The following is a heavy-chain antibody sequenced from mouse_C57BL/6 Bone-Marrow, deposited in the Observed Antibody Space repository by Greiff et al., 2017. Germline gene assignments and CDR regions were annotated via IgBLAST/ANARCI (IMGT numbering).Heavy chain of an antibody. D-gene: IGHD1-1*01. Sequence: QVQLQQSGAELARPGASVKLSCKASGYTFTSYGISWVKQRTGQGLEWIGENYPRSGNTYYNEKFKGKATLTADKSSSTAYMELRSLTSEDSAVYFCAPSYYDWGQGTLVTVSA. CDR1: GYTFTSYG. V-gene: IGHV1-81*01. CDR3: APSYYD. CDR2: NYPRSGNT. J-gene: IGHJ3*01.